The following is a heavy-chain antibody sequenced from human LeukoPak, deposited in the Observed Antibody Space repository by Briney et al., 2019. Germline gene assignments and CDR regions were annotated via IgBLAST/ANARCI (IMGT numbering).Heavy chain of an antibody. J-gene: IGHJ4*02. CDR1: GFTFISYS. V-gene: IGHV3-21*01. CDR2: ISSSSSYI. Sequence: PGGSLRLSCAASGFTFISYSTNWVRQDPGKGLEWVSSISSSSSYIYYADSVKGRFTISRDNAENSLYLQMNSLRAEDTAVYYCARVSVYSSGKAFANWGQGTLVTVSS. D-gene: IGHD6-19*01. CDR3: ARVSVYSSGKAFAN.